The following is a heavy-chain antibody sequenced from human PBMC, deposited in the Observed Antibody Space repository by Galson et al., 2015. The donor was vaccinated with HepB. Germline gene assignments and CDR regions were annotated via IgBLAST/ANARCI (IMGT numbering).Heavy chain of an antibody. J-gene: IGHJ6*02. CDR1: GFTFSSYA. V-gene: IGHV3-30*04. CDR3: ARDSKNVLLWFGDRYYYYGMDV. CDR2: ISYDGSNK. Sequence: SLRLSCAASGFTFSSYAMHWVRQAPGKGLEWVAVISYDGSNKYYADSVKGRFTISRDNSKNTLYLQMNSLRAEDTAVYYCARDSKNVLLWFGDRYYYYGMDVWGQGTTVTVSS. D-gene: IGHD3-10*01.